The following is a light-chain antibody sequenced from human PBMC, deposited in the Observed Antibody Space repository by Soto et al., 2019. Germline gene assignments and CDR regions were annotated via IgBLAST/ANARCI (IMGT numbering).Light chain of an antibody. CDR1: QAISNY. CDR3: QNYNTAPFT. CDR2: AAS. V-gene: IGKV1-27*01. Sequence: DIQMTQSPSSLSASVRDRVTITCRASQAISNYVAWYQQKPGKVPELLIYAASNLQSGVPSRFSGRGSGTEFTLTINSLQPEDVATYYCQNYNTAPFTFGPGTKVEIK. J-gene: IGKJ3*01.